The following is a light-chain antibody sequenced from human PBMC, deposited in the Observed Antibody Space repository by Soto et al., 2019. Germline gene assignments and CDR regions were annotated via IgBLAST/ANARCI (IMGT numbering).Light chain of an antibody. CDR2: GAS. J-gene: IGKJ1*01. CDR1: QSISSTY. CDR3: HQFGNSLTWT. V-gene: IGKV3-20*01. Sequence: EIVLTQSPGTLSLSPGERATLSCRASQSISSTYLAWYQQKPGQAPRLLIFGASNRDTGIPDRFRGSGSGTDFTLTISGLEPEDFAVYYCHQFGNSLTWTFGQGTKVEIK.